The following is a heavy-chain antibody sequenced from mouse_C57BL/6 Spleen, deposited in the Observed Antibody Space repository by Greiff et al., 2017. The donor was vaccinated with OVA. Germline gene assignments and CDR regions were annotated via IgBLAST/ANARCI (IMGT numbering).Heavy chain of an antibody. CDR3: VYYDYVLYAMDY. J-gene: IGHJ4*01. Sequence: QVQLQQPGAELVKPGASVKLSCKASGYTFTSYWMHWVKHRPGQGLEWIGMIHPNSGSTNYNEKFKSKATLTVDKSSSTAYMQLSSLTSEDSAVYYCVYYDYVLYAMDYWGQGTSVTVSS. V-gene: IGHV1-64*01. D-gene: IGHD2-4*01. CDR2: IHPNSGST. CDR1: GYTFTSYW.